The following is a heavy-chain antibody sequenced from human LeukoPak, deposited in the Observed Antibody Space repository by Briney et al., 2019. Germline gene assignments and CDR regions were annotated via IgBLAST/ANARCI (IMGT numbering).Heavy chain of an antibody. CDR2: ISAYNGNT. V-gene: IGHV1-18*01. CDR3: ARDREYCSSTSCHISIRTLDAFDI. J-gene: IGHJ3*02. Sequence: ASVKVSCKASGYTFTSYGISWVRQAPGQGLEWMGWISAYNGNTNYAQKLQGRVTMTTDTSTSTAYMELRSLRSDDTAVYYCARDREYCSSTSCHISIRTLDAFDIWGQGTMVTVSS. CDR1: GYTFTSYG. D-gene: IGHD2-2*02.